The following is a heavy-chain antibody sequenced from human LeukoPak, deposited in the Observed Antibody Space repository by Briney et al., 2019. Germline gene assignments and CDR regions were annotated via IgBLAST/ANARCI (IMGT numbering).Heavy chain of an antibody. D-gene: IGHD2-2*01. CDR1: AESIISYH. Sequence: TETPSPTSTVSAESIISYHWNWSPHPARGRRGWIRRIYTTGNTNYNPSLKSRVTMSVDTSKIQFSLKLSSVTVADTAVYDCARGGQVRGYCSSTSCYAFFDPWGPGTLVTVSS. J-gene: IGHJ5*02. CDR2: IYTTGNT. V-gene: IGHV4-4*07. CDR3: ARGGQVRGYCSSTSCYAFFDP.